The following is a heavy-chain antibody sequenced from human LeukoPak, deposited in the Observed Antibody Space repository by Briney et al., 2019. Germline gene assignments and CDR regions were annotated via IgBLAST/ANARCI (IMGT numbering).Heavy chain of an antibody. D-gene: IGHD3-10*01. V-gene: IGHV3-21*01. CDR3: ARDSVQGLAMDV. CDR1: GFTFSSYS. J-gene: IGHJ6*02. Sequence: GGALRLSCAASGFTFSSYSMNWVRQAPGKGLEWVSSISSSSSYIYYADSVNGRFTISRDNAKNSLYLQMNSLRAEDTAVYYCARDSVQGLAMDVWVQGTTVTVSS. CDR2: ISSSSSYI.